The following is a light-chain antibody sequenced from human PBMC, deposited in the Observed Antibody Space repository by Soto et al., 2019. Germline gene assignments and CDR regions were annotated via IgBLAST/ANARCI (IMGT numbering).Light chain of an antibody. CDR2: GAS. J-gene: IGKJ5*01. CDR3: QYYSSSLSIT. CDR1: QSVRSTY. V-gene: IGKV3-20*01. Sequence: EIVLTQSPGILSLSPGERATLSCRASQSVRSTYLAWYQQKPGQAPRLPIHGASSRATGIPDRFSGSGSGTDFTLTISRLEPEDFAVYYCQYYSSSLSITFG.